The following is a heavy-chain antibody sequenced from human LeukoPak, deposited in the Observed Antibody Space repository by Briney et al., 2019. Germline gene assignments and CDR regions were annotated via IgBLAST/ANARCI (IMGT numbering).Heavy chain of an antibody. CDR3: ARARITMVRGVTPLNWFDP. CDR2: MNPNSGNT. J-gene: IGHJ5*02. D-gene: IGHD3-10*01. Sequence: ASVKVSCKASGYTFTSYDINWVRQAPGQGLEWMGWMNPNSGNTGYAQKFQGRVTITRNTSISTAYMELSSLRSEDTAVYYCARARITMVRGVTPLNWFDPWGQGTLVTVSS. V-gene: IGHV1-8*03. CDR1: GYTFTSYD.